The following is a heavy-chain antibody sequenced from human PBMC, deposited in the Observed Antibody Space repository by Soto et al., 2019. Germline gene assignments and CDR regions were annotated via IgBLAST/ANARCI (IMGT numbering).Heavy chain of an antibody. CDR2: TYYRSKWYN. CDR3: ARDNIVGGMDLFDY. D-gene: IGHD1-26*01. V-gene: IGHV6-1*01. CDR1: GDSVSSNSVA. J-gene: IGHJ4*02. Sequence: SQTLSLTCGISGDSVSSNSVAWHWIRPSPSRGLEWLGRTYYRSKWYNDYAVSVKSRITINPDTPKNQFSLQLNSVTPEDTAVYYCARDNIVGGMDLFDYWGQGTLVTVSS.